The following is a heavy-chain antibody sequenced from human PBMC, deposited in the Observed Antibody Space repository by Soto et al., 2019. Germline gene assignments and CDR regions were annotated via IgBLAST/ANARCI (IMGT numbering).Heavy chain of an antibody. V-gene: IGHV3-15*07. CDR1: GLTFTNAW. J-gene: IGHJ4*02. CDR3: LTASQFDY. D-gene: IGHD7-27*01. Sequence: EVQLVEAGGGLVKPGGSLRLSCAASGLTFTNAWMNWVRQAPGKGLEWVGHIKSKIDGETTDYAAPVKGRFTISRDDSNTTLYLEMNRRKTEDTGMYYCLTASQFDYWGQGALVTVSS. CDR2: IKSKIDGETT.